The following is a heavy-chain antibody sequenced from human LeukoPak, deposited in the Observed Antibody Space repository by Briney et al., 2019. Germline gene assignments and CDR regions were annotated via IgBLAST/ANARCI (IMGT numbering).Heavy chain of an antibody. CDR2: IGHTGSDI. V-gene: IGHV3-21*05. J-gene: IGHJ4*02. D-gene: IGHD5-24*01. CDR3: ARATRNGYDY. Sequence: GGSLRLSCAASGFTFRIYGMNWVRQAPGKGPEWASYIGHTGSDIYYADSVKCRFTVSRDNAKNSLYLQMNSLRVEDTAVYYCARATRNGYDYWGQGTLVTVSS. CDR1: GFTFRIYG.